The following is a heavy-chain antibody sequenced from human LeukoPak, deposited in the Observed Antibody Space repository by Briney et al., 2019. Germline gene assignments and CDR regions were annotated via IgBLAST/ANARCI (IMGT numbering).Heavy chain of an antibody. D-gene: IGHD3-22*01. V-gene: IGHV3-23*01. Sequence: HPGGSLRLSCAASGFTISSSAMSWVRQAPGKGLEWVSGIGGSGTTYYADSVKGRFTISRDNSKNTLYLQMNNLRAEDTAIYYCAKGDDSSGYYLYYFDYWGQGTLVTVSS. CDR3: AKGDDSSGYYLYYFDY. CDR1: GFTISSSA. CDR2: IGGSGTT. J-gene: IGHJ4*02.